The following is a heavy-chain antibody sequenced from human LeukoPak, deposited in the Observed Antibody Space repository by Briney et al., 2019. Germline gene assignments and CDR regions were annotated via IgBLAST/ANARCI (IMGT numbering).Heavy chain of an antibody. CDR3: ARAPPGQGSYGY. D-gene: IGHD4-17*01. CDR1: GGTFSIND. J-gene: IGHJ4*02. CDR2: IIPILGIA. V-gene: IGHV1-69*04. Sequence: SVTLSFNSSGGTFSINDISLVRQAPGQGLEWMGRIIPILGIANYAQKFQGRVTITADKSTCTAYMELGSLRSEDTAVYYCARAPPGQGSYGYWCQGTLVTVSS.